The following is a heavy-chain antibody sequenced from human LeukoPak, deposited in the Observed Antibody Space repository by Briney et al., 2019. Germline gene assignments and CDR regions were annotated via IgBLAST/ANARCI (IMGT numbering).Heavy chain of an antibody. Sequence: SETLSLTCTVSGGSISGYYWSWIRQPPGKGLEWIAFIYYSGTTNYNPSLKSRVTILLDTSKNQFSLKLISVTAADTAVYYCARDQGRDYGARNNAFDIWGQGTMVTVSS. CDR3: ARDQGRDYGARNNAFDI. V-gene: IGHV4-59*01. J-gene: IGHJ3*02. CDR1: GGSISGYY. D-gene: IGHD4-17*01. CDR2: IYYSGTT.